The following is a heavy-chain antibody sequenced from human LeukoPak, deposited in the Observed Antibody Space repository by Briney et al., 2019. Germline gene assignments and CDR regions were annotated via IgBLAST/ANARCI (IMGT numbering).Heavy chain of an antibody. CDR3: ARDRSDGWFDP. CDR2: INPNSGGT. CDR1: GYTFTGYY. Sequence: ASVKVSCKASGYTFTGYYMHWVRQAPGQGLEWMGWINPNSGGTNYAQKFQGRVTMTRDTSTSTVYMELSSLRSEDTAVYYCARDRSDGWFDPWGQGTLVTVSS. V-gene: IGHV1-2*02. J-gene: IGHJ5*02.